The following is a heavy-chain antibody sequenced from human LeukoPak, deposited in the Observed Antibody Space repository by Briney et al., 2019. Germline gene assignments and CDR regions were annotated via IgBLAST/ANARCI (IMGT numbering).Heavy chain of an antibody. J-gene: IGHJ3*02. V-gene: IGHV3-30*02. D-gene: IGHD3-10*01. CDR3: AKTYYYGSGSHHDAFDI. CDR1: GFTFSSYG. Sequence: PGGSLRLSCAASGFTFSSYGMHWVRQAPGKGLERVAFIRYDGSNKYYADSVKGRFTISRDNSKNTLYLQMNSLRAEDTAVYYCAKTYYYGSGSHHDAFDIWGQGTMVTVSS. CDR2: IRYDGSNK.